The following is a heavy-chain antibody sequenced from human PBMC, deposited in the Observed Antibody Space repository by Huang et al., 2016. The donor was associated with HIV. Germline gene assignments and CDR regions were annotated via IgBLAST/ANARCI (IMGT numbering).Heavy chain of an antibody. V-gene: IGHV1-46*01. J-gene: IGHJ4*02. CDR1: GYPFTSHP. D-gene: IGHD1-26*01. CDR3: ARLPEYWGGRDDY. Sequence: QVQLVQSGAEVKKPGASVKVSCRASGYPFTSHPIHWVRQAPGQGLEWMGRISPGDGLTTYAQSFQGRGTMTRDTSTTTVYMEVTSLRSDDMAIYFCARLPEYWGGRDDYWGQGTLVTVSS. CDR2: ISPGDGLT.